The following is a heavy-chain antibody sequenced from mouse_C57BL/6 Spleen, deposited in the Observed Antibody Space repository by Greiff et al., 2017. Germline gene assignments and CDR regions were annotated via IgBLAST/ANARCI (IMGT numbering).Heavy chain of an antibody. CDR1: GFNIEDDY. CDR3: TRGAAQATAY. V-gene: IGHV14-4*01. CDR2: IDPENGDT. D-gene: IGHD3-2*02. Sequence: VQLQQSGAELVRPGASVKLSCTASGFNIEDDYMHWVKQRPEQGLEWIGWIDPENGDTEYASKFQGKATITADTSSNTAYLQLSSLTSEDTAVYYCTRGAAQATAYWGQGTLVTVSA. J-gene: IGHJ3*01.